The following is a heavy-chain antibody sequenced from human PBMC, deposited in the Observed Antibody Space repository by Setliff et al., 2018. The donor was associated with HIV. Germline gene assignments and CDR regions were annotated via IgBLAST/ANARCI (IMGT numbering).Heavy chain of an antibody. J-gene: IGHJ6*03. CDR2: IYTSGTT. V-gene: IGHV4-61*09. D-gene: IGHD2-2*01. CDR3: ARVVRQVPASYYYYYYMDV. CDR1: GGSISSGSYY. Sequence: KTSETLSLTCTVSGGSISSGSYYWTWIRQPAGKGLEWIGHIYTSGTTDYNPSLKSRVTISLDTSKNQFSLKLRSVTAADTAVYYCARVVRQVPASYYYYYYMDVWGKGTTVTVSS.